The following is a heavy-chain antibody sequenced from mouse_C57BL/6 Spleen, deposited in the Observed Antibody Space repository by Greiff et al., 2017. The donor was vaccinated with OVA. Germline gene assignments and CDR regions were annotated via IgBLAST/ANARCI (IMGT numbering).Heavy chain of an antibody. V-gene: IGHV1-82*01. CDR3: ARSGDYDVVYYFDY. CDR1: GYAFSSSW. D-gene: IGHD2-4*01. CDR2: IYPGDGDT. Sequence: VQLQQSGPELVKPGASVKISCKASGYAFSSSWMNWVKQRPGKGLEWIGRIYPGDGDTNYNGKFKGKATLTADKSSSTAYMQLSSLTSEDSAVYFCARSGDYDVVYYFDYWGQGTTLTVSS. J-gene: IGHJ2*01.